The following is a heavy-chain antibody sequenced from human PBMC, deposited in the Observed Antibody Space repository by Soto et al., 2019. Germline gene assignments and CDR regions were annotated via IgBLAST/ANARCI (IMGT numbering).Heavy chain of an antibody. CDR2: IAYTGIT. CDR1: GGPIRSYY. CDR3: ARAGFSGYEALDY. Sequence: QVQLQESGPRLLKPSETLSLTCSVSGGPIRSYYLSWVRQAPGKGLEWIAYIAYTGITGYNPSLRGRVTISGDTSQNLFSLKMTSVTAADTAVYYCARAGFSGYEALDYWGQGILVTVS. D-gene: IGHD5-12*01. V-gene: IGHV4-59*01. J-gene: IGHJ4*02.